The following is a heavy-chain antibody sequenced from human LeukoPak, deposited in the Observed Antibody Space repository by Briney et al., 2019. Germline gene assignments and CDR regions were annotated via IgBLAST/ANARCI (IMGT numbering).Heavy chain of an antibody. CDR3: AKDMGIPEEDAFDI. CDR2: ISYDGNNK. V-gene: IGHV3-30-3*01. D-gene: IGHD7-27*01. J-gene: IGHJ3*02. CDR1: GFTFSGYV. Sequence: PGGSLRLSCAASGFTFSGYVMHWVRQAPGKGLEWVAIISYDGNNKYYADSVKGRFTISRDNSKNTLYLQMNSLRAEDTAVYYCAKDMGIPEEDAFDIWGQGTMVTVSS.